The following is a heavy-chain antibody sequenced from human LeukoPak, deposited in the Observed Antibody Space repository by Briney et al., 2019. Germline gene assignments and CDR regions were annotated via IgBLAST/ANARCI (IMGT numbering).Heavy chain of an antibody. J-gene: IGHJ2*01. CDR3: ARIVSTLWYFDL. CDR2: IYPGDSDT. D-gene: IGHD3-16*02. Sequence: GESLKISCKGSGYGFTSYWIGWVRQMPGKGLEWTGIIYPGDSDTRYSPSFQGQVTISADKSISTAYLQWSSLKASDTAMYYFARIVSTLWYFDLWGRGTLVTVSS. CDR1: GYGFTSYW. V-gene: IGHV5-51*01.